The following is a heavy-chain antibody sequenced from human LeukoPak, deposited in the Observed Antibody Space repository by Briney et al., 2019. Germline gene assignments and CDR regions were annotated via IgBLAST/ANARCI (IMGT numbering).Heavy chain of an antibody. CDR3: AILGARLGELSLQDEPYYFDY. CDR1: GGSISSSNW. Sequence: SSGTLSLTCAVSGGSISSSNWWSCVRPPPGKGREWIGEICHSGSTNYNPSLKSRVTISVDKSKNQFSLKLSSVTAADTAVYYCAILGARLGELSLQDEPYYFDYWGQGTLVTVSS. J-gene: IGHJ4*02. V-gene: IGHV4-4*02. D-gene: IGHD3-16*02. CDR2: ICHSGST.